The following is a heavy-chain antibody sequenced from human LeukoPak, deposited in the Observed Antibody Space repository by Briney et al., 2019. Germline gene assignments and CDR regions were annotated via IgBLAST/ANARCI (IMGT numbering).Heavy chain of an antibody. Sequence: SETLSLTCTVSGGSISSGSYYWSWIRQPAGKGLEWIGRIYTSGSTNYNPSLKSRVTISVDTSKNQFSLKLSSVTAADTAVYYCARVGGTVAAKYYYYYYMDVWGKGTTVTVSS. V-gene: IGHV4-61*02. J-gene: IGHJ6*03. CDR2: IYTSGST. CDR3: ARVGGTVAAKYYYYYYMDV. CDR1: GGSISSGSYY. D-gene: IGHD6-19*01.